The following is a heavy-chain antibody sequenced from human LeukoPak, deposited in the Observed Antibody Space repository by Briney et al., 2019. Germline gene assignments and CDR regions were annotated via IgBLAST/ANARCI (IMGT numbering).Heavy chain of an antibody. CDR3: AREYDSSGPPFDY. Sequence: GGSLRLSCAASGFTFSDYYMSWIRQAPGKGLEWVSYISSSGSTIYYADSVKGRFTISRDNAKNSLCLQMNSLRAEDTAVYYCAREYDSSGPPFDYWGQGTLVTVSS. V-gene: IGHV3-11*01. J-gene: IGHJ4*02. CDR2: ISSSGSTI. CDR1: GFTFSDYY. D-gene: IGHD3-22*01.